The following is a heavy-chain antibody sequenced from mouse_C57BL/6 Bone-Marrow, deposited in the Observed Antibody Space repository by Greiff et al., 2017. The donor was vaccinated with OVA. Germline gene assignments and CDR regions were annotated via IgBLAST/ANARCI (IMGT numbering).Heavy chain of an antibody. D-gene: IGHD2-4*01. CDR3: ANIYYDYEYYFDY. CDR1: GYTFTSYG. CDR2: IYPRSGNT. J-gene: IGHJ2*01. Sequence: VQLQQSGAELARPGASVKLSCKASGYTFTSYGISWVKQRTGQGLAWIGEIYPRSGNTYYNEKFKGKATLTADKSSSTAYMELRSLTSEDSAVYYGANIYYDYEYYFDYWGQGTTLTVSS. V-gene: IGHV1-81*01.